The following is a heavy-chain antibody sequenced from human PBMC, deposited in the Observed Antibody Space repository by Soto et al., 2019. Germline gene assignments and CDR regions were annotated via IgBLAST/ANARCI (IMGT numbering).Heavy chain of an antibody. CDR2: ITSDTATI. J-gene: IGHJ4*02. V-gene: IGHV3-48*02. Sequence: EVQLVESGGGLVQPGGSLRLSCAASGFTFNIYSMNWVRQAPGKWLEWVSYITSDTATIHYADSVRGRFTISRDNAKNSLYLQMNSLRDEDTAAYYCARSVAGHFDYWGQGTLVAVSS. CDR1: GFTFNIYS. CDR3: ARSVAGHFDY. D-gene: IGHD6-19*01.